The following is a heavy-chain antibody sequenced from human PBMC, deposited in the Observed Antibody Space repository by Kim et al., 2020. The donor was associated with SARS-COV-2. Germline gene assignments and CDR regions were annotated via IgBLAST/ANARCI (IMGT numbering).Heavy chain of an antibody. CDR3: AREYYYGSGNKSVFDY. Sequence: SETLSLTCTVSGGSISSGGYYWSWIRQHPGKGLEWIGYIYYSGSTYYNPSLKSRVTISVDTSKNQFSLKLSSVTAADTAVYYCAREYYYGSGNKSVFDYWGQGTLVTVSS. J-gene: IGHJ4*02. D-gene: IGHD3-10*01. CDR2: IYYSGST. CDR1: GGSISSGGYY. V-gene: IGHV4-31*03.